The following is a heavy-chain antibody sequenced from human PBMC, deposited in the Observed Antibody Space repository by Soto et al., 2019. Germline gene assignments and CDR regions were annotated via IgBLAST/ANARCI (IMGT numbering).Heavy chain of an antibody. V-gene: IGHV3-48*01. CDR2: ISSSSTTI. D-gene: IGHD6-13*01. CDR1: GFPFSSYR. J-gene: IGHJ6*02. Sequence: EVQLVESGGGLVQPGGSLRLSCAASGFPFSSYRMNWVRQAPGKGLEWVSYISSSSTTIYYTDSVKGRFTISRDNAQNFLYLQMNSLKAEDTAVYYCARVLGVSSSRSYYFFYGMDVWGQGTTVTVSS. CDR3: ARVLGVSSSRSYYFFYGMDV.